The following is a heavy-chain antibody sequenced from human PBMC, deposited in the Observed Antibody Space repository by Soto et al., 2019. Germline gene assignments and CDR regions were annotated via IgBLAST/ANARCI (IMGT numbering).Heavy chain of an antibody. Sequence: VQLQESGPGLVKPSQTLSLTCTVSGGSISSGGYYWSWIRQHPGKGLEWIGYIYYSGSTYYNPSLKSRVTISVDTSKNQFSLKLSSVTAADTAVYYCAASYCTNGVCYPRNYYYYMDVWGKGTTVTVSS. CDR1: GGSISSGGYY. CDR3: AASYCTNGVCYPRNYYYYMDV. J-gene: IGHJ6*03. V-gene: IGHV4-31*03. D-gene: IGHD2-8*01. CDR2: IYYSGST.